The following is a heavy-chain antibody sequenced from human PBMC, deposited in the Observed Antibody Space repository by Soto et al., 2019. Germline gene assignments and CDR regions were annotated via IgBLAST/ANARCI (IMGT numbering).Heavy chain of an antibody. Sequence: SETLPLTCAVYGGSFSGYYWSWIRQPPGKGLEWIGEINHSGSTNYNPSLKSRVTISVDTSKNQFSLKLSSVTAADTAVYYCARELYSNYGGDYYYYMDVWGKGTTVTVSS. J-gene: IGHJ6*03. CDR1: GGSFSGYY. V-gene: IGHV4-34*01. D-gene: IGHD4-4*01. CDR3: ARELYSNYGGDYYYYMDV. CDR2: INHSGST.